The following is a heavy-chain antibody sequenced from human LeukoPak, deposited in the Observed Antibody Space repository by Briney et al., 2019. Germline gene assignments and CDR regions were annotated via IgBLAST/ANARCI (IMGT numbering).Heavy chain of an antibody. CDR1: GGSISSGGYS. D-gene: IGHD1-26*01. CDR2: IYHSGST. Sequence: SQTLSLTCTVSGGSISSGGYSWSWIRQPPGKGLECIGYIYHSGSTYYNPSLKGRVTISVDRSKNQFSLKLTSVTAADTAVYYCARDSGSGSYYPYWGQGTLVTVSS. V-gene: IGHV4-30-2*01. J-gene: IGHJ4*02. CDR3: ARDSGSGSYYPY.